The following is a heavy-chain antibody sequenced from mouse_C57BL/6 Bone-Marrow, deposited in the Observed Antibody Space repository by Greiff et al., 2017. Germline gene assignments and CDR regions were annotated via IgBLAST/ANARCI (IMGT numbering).Heavy chain of an antibody. V-gene: IGHV5-6*01. J-gene: IGHJ1*03. D-gene: IGHD4-1*01. Sequence: EVKLQESGGDLVKPGGSLKLSCAASGFTFSSYGMSWVRQTPDKRLEWVATISSGGSYTYYPDSVKGRFTIARDNAKNTLYLQMSSLKSEDTAMYYCARLANWDWYFDVWGTGTTVTVSS. CDR2: ISSGGSYT. CDR3: ARLANWDWYFDV. CDR1: GFTFSSYG.